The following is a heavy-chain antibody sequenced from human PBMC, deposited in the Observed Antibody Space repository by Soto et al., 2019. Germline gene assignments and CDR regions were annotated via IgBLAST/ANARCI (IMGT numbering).Heavy chain of an antibody. Sequence: ASVKVSCKASGYTFTSYGISWVRQAPGQGLEWMGWISAYNGNTNYAQKLQGRVTMTTDTSTSTACMELRSLRSDDTAVYYCARGSYDILTGYSLFDYRGQGTLVTVSS. J-gene: IGHJ4*02. D-gene: IGHD3-9*01. CDR2: ISAYNGNT. V-gene: IGHV1-18*01. CDR1: GYTFTSYG. CDR3: ARGSYDILTGYSLFDY.